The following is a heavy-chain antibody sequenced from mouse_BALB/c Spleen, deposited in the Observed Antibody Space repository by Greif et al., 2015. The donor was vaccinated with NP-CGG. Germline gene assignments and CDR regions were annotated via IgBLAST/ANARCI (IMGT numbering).Heavy chain of an antibody. J-gene: IGHJ2*01. CDR1: GFTFSSFA. CDR3: KRDAGGCFLDY. D-gene: IGHD1-1*02. Sequence: EVQVVESGGGLVKPGGSRKLSCAASGFTFSSFAVSWVRQTPEKRLEWVATISSGSSYIYYPDSVKGRFTISRDNAKNTLYLQLRSLKTEDTAMYYCKRDAGGCFLDYWGQGTTLTVSS. CDR2: ISSGSSYI. V-gene: IGHV5-6-4*01.